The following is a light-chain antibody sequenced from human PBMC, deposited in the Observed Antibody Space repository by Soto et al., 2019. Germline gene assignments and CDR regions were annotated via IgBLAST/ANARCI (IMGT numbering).Light chain of an antibody. CDR3: TSSTSGSLYV. CDR2: EVS. CDR1: SSDVGGYNY. Sequence: QSVLTQPASVSGSPGQSITIPCTGTSSDVGGYNYVSWYQQHPGKAPKLMIYEVSNRPSGVSNRFSGSTSGNTASLTISGVQAEDEADYYCTSSTSGSLYVFGTGTKVTVL. J-gene: IGLJ1*01. V-gene: IGLV2-14*01.